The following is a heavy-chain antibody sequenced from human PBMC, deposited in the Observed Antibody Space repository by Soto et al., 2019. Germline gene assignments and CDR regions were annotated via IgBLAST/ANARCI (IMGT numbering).Heavy chain of an antibody. CDR1: GFTFNSYA. CDR3: AKDYSSSVCSNDAFDI. Sequence: EVQLLESGGGLVQPGGSLRLSCAASGFTFNSYAMTWVRQAPGKGLEWVSAISVSGGSTYYADSVKGRFTISRDNSKNTLNLQMNSLRDEDTAVYYCAKDYSSSVCSNDAFDIWGQGTMVTVSS. D-gene: IGHD6-6*01. V-gene: IGHV3-23*01. J-gene: IGHJ3*02. CDR2: ISVSGGST.